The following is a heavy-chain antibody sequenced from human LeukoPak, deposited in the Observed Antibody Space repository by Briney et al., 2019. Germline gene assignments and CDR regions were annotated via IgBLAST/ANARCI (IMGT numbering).Heavy chain of an antibody. J-gene: IGHJ4*02. CDR3: ARDLNYDSSGYYYL. D-gene: IGHD3-22*01. CDR1: GYTFTGYY. V-gene: IGHV1-2*06. CDR2: INPNSGGT. Sequence: GASEKVSCKASGYTFTGYYMHWVRQAPGQGLEWMGRINPNSGGTNYAQKFQGRVTMTRDTSISTAYMELSRLRSDDTAVYYCARDLNYDSSGYYYLWGQGTLVTVSS.